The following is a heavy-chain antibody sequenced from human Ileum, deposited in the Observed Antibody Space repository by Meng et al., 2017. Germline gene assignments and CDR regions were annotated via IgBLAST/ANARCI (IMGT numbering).Heavy chain of an antibody. V-gene: IGHV4-4*02. CDR2: IHHSGST. CDR1: GGSISTSDW. Sequence: QVGLEEPGPGRVKPSGTLSLTCSVCGGSISTSDWWSWVRQPPGKGLEWIGEIHHSGSTNYNPSPKSRVTISVDKSKNQFSLKLNSVTAADTAVYYCAREWSGSYRHFDYWGQGTLVTVSS. D-gene: IGHD1-26*01. J-gene: IGHJ4*02. CDR3: AREWSGSYRHFDY.